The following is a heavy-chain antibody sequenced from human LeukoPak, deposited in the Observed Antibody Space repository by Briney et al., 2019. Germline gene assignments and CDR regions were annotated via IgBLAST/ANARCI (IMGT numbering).Heavy chain of an antibody. J-gene: IGHJ4*02. CDR2: IYHSGST. D-gene: IGHD1-26*01. CDR3: ARDSYATNDY. CDR1: GGSISSGGYY. V-gene: IGHV4-30-2*01. Sequence: SETLSLTCTVSGGSISSGGYYWSWIRQPPGKGLEWIGYIYHSGSTYYNPSLKSRVTISVDRSKNQFSLKLSSVTAADTAVYYCARDSYATNDYWGQGTLVTVSS.